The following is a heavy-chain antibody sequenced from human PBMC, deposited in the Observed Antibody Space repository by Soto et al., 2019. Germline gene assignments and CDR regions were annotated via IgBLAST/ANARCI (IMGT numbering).Heavy chain of an antibody. Sequence: SGTLSLTCTVSGGSISSDNWWTWVRQPPGKGLEWLGEVFHTGSTTYNPSLKNRVTISLDKSKNQFSLKLSSVTAADTAVYYCARASGIAAAAYYFDYWGQGTLVTVSS. CDR2: VFHTGST. CDR1: GGSISSDNW. CDR3: ARASGIAAAAYYFDY. D-gene: IGHD6-13*01. V-gene: IGHV4-4*02. J-gene: IGHJ4*02.